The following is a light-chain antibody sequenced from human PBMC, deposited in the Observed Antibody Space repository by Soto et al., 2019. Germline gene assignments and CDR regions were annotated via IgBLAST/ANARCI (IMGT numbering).Light chain of an antibody. CDR3: QQSYNVPIT. Sequence: DIQMTQSPSSLSASVGDRVTITCRSSQNILTYLNWYQQKAGEVPMFLIYAASNLQDGVPSRFSGRESGTEFTLTISSLQPEDFATYFCQQSYNVPITIGRGTKLE. CDR1: QNILTY. CDR2: AAS. V-gene: IGKV1-39*01. J-gene: IGKJ2*01.